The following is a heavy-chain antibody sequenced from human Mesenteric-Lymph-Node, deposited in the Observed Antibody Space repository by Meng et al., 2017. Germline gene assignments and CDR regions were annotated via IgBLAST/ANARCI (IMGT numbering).Heavy chain of an antibody. CDR2: TYYKSKWYN. CDR1: GDSVSTNSAA. D-gene: IGHD6-25*01. V-gene: IGHV6-1*01. CDR3: ARDPAAFDF. Sequence: QVQLQQSGPELVKPSQTLSLTCAISGDSVSTNSAAWNWSRQSPSGGLEWLGRTYYKSKWYNDYAESVKSRITINPDTSKNQFSLQLNSVTPEDTAVYYCARDPAAFDFWGQGILVTVSS. J-gene: IGHJ4*02.